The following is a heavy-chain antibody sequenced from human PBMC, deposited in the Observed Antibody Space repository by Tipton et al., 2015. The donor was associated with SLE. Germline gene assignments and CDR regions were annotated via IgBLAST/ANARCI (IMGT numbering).Heavy chain of an antibody. J-gene: IGHJ6*02. CDR1: GFTFSSYG. CDR2: IRDDGSNK. D-gene: IGHD1-26*01. CDR3: AREAPGLGATSYYGLDV. Sequence: SGFTFSSYGMHWVRQAPGKGLEWVAFIRDDGSNKYYADSVKGRFTISRDNSKNTLYLQMKSLRVEDTAMYYCAREAPGLGATSYYGLDVWGQGTTVTVSS. V-gene: IGHV3-30*02.